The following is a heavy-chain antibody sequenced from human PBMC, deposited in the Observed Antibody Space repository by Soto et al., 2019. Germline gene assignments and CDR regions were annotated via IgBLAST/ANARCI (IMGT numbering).Heavy chain of an antibody. Sequence: SETLSLTCTVSGGSISSGDYYWSWIRQPPGKGLEWIGYIYYSGSTYYNPSLKSRVTISVDTSKNQFSLKLSSVTAADTAVYYCARDRRGEYSYGSTYFDYWGQGTLVTAPQ. V-gene: IGHV4-30-4*02. D-gene: IGHD5-18*01. CDR1: GGSISSGDYY. CDR3: ARDRRGEYSYGSTYFDY. CDR2: IYYSGST. J-gene: IGHJ4*02.